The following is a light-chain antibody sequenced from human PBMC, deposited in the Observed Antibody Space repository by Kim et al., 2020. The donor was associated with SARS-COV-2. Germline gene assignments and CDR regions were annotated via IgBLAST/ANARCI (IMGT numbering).Light chain of an antibody. J-gene: IGLJ2*01. CDR1: ELGDRY. V-gene: IGLV3-1*01. CDR3: QAWDRNTAV. Sequence: VAPGQTASITCSGDELGDRYASWYQQKPGQSPVLVIYQDRRRPSGIPERFSGSNSGNTATLTISGPQAMDEADYFCQAWDRNTAVFGGGTQLTVL. CDR2: QDR.